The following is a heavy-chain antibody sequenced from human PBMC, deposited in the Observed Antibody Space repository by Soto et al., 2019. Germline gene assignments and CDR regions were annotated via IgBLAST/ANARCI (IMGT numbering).Heavy chain of an antibody. J-gene: IGHJ4*02. CDR1: GFTFNNYA. D-gene: IGHD3-10*01. CDR2: ISGGGNTT. CDR3: AKGRGGSGSLTPRVDF. V-gene: IGHV3-23*01. Sequence: EVQLLESGGGLVQPGGSLRLSCAASGFTFNNYAMTWVRQAPGKGLEWFSAISGGGNTTSYEDSVKGRFTVSRDGSKNALYLQMSSLRAEDTALYYCAKGRGGSGSLTPRVDFWGQGTLVTVSA.